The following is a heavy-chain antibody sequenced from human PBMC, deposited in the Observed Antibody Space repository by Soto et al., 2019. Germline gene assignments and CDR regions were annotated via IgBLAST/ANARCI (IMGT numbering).Heavy chain of an antibody. CDR2: ISGSGGST. Sequence: EVQLLESGGGLVQPGGSLRLSCAASGFTFSSYAMSWVRQAPGKGLEWVSAISGSGGSTSYADSVKGRFTISRDNSKNTLYLQMNSLRAEDTAVYYCPKSSHSSGWRLDYWGQGTLVTVSS. J-gene: IGHJ4*02. V-gene: IGHV3-23*01. CDR1: GFTFSSYA. D-gene: IGHD3-22*01. CDR3: PKSSHSSGWRLDY.